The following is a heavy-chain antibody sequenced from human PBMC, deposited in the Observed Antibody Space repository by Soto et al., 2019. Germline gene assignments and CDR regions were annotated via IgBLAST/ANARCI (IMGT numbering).Heavy chain of an antibody. CDR1: GGSISSGGYY. V-gene: IGHV4-31*03. Sequence: SETLSLTCTVSGGSISSGGYYWSWIRQHPGKGLEWIGYIYYSGSTYYNPSLKSRVTISVDTSKNQFSLKLSSVTAADTAVYYCAKLWVGSSSGTNPFFDPWGQGTLVTVSS. D-gene: IGHD3-10*01. CDR2: IYYSGST. CDR3: AKLWVGSSSGTNPFFDP. J-gene: IGHJ5*02.